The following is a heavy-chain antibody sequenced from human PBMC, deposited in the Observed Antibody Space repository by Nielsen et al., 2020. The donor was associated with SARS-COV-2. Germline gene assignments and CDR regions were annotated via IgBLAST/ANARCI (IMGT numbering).Heavy chain of an antibody. Sequence: SATLSLTCAVSGDSISSSNWWSRARQPPGKGPEWPGETSHSGNTNYNPSLKSRVTISVDKSKNQFSLRLISVTAADTAVYYCARLLTNTENYFRFDPWGEGTLVTVSS. CDR2: TSHSGNT. V-gene: IGHV4-4*02. CDR1: GDSISSSNW. D-gene: IGHD1-7*01. CDR3: ARLLTNTENYFRFDP. J-gene: IGHJ5*02.